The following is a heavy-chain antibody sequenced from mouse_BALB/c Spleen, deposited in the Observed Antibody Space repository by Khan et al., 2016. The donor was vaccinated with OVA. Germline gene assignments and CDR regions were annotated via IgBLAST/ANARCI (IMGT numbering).Heavy chain of an antibody. D-gene: IGHD1-1*01. Sequence: QVQLQQSGAELVKAGASVKMSCKASGYTFTSYWMHWVKQRLGQGLEWFVETNPTNGRTYYNEKFRSKATLTVVKSSSTSYMLLSGPTFEDSAVYYCARIKKIVATYFDYWGQGTTLTVSS. J-gene: IGHJ2*01. V-gene: IGHV1S81*02. CDR2: TNPTNGRT. CDR1: GYTFTSYW. CDR3: ARIKKIVATYFDY.